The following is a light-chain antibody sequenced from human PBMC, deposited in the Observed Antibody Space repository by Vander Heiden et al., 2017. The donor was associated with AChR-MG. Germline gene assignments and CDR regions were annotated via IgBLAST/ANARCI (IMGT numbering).Light chain of an antibody. V-gene: IGKV1-39*01. CDR2: DAS. Sequence: IQLTPSPSSLSASVVDRVTITCRASKSISRYLNWYQQKPGKAPKLLIYDASSLQSGVPSTFSGSGSGTDFTVTISSLQPEDFATYFCQQSYSTPYTFGQGTKLEIK. CDR3: QQSYSTPYT. J-gene: IGKJ2*01. CDR1: KSISRY.